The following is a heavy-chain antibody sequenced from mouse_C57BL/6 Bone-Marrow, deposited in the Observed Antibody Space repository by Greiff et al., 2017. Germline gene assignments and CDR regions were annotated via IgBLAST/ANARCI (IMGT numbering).Heavy chain of an antibody. Sequence: VMLVESGPGLVAPSQSLSITCTVSGFSLTSYGVHWVRQPPGKGLEWLVVIWSDGSTTYNSALKSRLSISKDNSTSQVFLKMNRLQTDDTAMYYCARHPEDPTYSAMDYWGQGTSVTVSS. CDR2: IWSDGST. CDR3: ARHPEDPTYSAMDY. V-gene: IGHV2-6-1*01. J-gene: IGHJ4*01. CDR1: GFSLTSYG.